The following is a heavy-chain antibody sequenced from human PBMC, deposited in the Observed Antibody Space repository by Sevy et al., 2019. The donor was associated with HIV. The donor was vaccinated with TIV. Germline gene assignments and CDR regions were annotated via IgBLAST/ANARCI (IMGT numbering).Heavy chain of an antibody. D-gene: IGHD3-3*01. V-gene: IGHV3-74*01. CDR2: INSHGTIT. Sequence: GGSLRLSCAASGFTFSISAMTWVRQAPGKGLEWVSHINSHGTITNYADSVKGRFAIPRDNTKNTIYLQMNSLRAEDTAVYYCARGQLLQFLEWPSYGLDVWGQGTTVTVSS. CDR3: ARGQLLQFLEWPSYGLDV. J-gene: IGHJ6*02. CDR1: GFTFSISA.